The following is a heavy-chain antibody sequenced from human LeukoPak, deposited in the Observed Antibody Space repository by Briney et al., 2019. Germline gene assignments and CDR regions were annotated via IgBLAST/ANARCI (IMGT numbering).Heavy chain of an antibody. CDR2: IYYSGST. CDR3: ARQKVVPDY. Sequence: GSLRLSCAASGFTFSIYNMNWVRQAPGKGLEWIGSIYYSGSTYYNPSLKSRVTISVDTSKNQFSLKLSSVTAADTAVYYCARQKVVPDYWGQGTLVTVSS. CDR1: GFTFSIYNMN. V-gene: IGHV4-39*01. J-gene: IGHJ4*02. D-gene: IGHD2-15*01.